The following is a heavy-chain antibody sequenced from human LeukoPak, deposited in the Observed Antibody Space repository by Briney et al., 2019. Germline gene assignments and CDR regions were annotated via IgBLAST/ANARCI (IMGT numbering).Heavy chain of an antibody. Sequence: GASVKVSCKASGYTFTSYDINWVRQAPGQGLEWMGGIIPIFGTANYAQKFQGRVTITADKSTSTAYMELSSMRSEDTAVYYCARLREYSYGPYFDYWGQGTLVTVSS. CDR1: GYTFTSYD. D-gene: IGHD5-18*01. CDR2: IIPIFGTA. V-gene: IGHV1-69*06. J-gene: IGHJ4*02. CDR3: ARLREYSYGPYFDY.